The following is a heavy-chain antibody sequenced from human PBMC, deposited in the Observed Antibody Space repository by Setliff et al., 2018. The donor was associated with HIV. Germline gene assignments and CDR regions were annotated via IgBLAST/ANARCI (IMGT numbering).Heavy chain of an antibody. D-gene: IGHD3-22*01. J-gene: IGHJ4*02. CDR2: ISSTGRTI. CDR3: ARGYYDSRGYYYPFDY. Sequence: GGSLRLSCATSGFTFNNYEFNWVRQAPGKGLEWLSYISSTGRTISYADSVKGRFTISRDNAKNSVYLQMNSLRAEDTAVYYCARGYYDSRGYYYPFDYWGQGTLVTVSS. V-gene: IGHV3-48*03. CDR1: GFTFNNYE.